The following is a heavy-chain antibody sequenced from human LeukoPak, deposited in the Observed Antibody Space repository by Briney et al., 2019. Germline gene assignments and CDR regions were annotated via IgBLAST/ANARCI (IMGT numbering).Heavy chain of an antibody. D-gene: IGHD3-22*01. V-gene: IGHV3-30-3*01. CDR2: ISYDGSNK. CDR3: AGGKSIVVVITLPVDY. J-gene: IGHJ4*02. Sequence: GGSLRLSCAASGFSFSSYAMHWVRQAPGKGLEWVAVISYDGSNKYYGDSVKGRFTISRDNSKNTLYVQMNGLRAEARAVYYGAGGKSIVVVITLPVDYWGRGTLVTVSS. CDR1: GFSFSSYA.